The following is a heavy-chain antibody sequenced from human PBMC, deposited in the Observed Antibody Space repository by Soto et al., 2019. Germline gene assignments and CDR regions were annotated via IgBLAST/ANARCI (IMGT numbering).Heavy chain of an antibody. V-gene: IGHV3-23*01. Sequence: EVQLLESGGGLVQPGGSLRLSCSASGFTFSSYAMSWVRQAPGKGLEWVSAISGSGGSTYYADSVKGRFTISRDNSKNTLYLQMNSLRAEDTAVYYCAPSRGAVAGFDHWGQGTLVTVSS. D-gene: IGHD6-19*01. J-gene: IGHJ5*02. CDR1: GFTFSSYA. CDR2: ISGSGGST. CDR3: APSRGAVAGFDH.